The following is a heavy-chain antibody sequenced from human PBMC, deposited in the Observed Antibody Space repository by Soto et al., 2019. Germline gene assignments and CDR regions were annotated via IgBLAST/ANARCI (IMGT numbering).Heavy chain of an antibody. CDR3: ARHRIVLMVYAIHNDWFDP. CDR2: IYYSGST. CDR1: GGSISSSSYY. Sequence: QLQLQESGPGLVKPSETLSLTCTVSGGSISSSSYYWGWIRQPPGKGLEWIGSIYYSGSTYYNPSLKSRVTISVDTSKNQFSLKLSSVTAADTAVYYCARHRIVLMVYAIHNDWFDPWGQGTLVTVSS. D-gene: IGHD2-8*01. J-gene: IGHJ5*02. V-gene: IGHV4-39*01.